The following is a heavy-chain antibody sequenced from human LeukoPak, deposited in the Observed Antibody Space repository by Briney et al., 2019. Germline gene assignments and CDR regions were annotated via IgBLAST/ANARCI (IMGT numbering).Heavy chain of an antibody. CDR3: VREGPYGDYDAF. CDR1: GFTFSSYS. CDR2: ISSSSSYI. V-gene: IGHV3-21*01. Sequence: PGGSLRLSCAASGFTFSSYSMNWVRQAPGKGLEWVSSISSSSSYIYYADSVKGRFTISRDNAKNSLYLQMNSLRAEDTAVYYCVREGPYGDYDAFWGQGTLVTVSS. D-gene: IGHD4-17*01. J-gene: IGHJ4*02.